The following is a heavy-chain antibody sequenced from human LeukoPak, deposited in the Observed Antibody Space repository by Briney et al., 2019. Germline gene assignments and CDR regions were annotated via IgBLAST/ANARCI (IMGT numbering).Heavy chain of an antibody. Sequence: SVKVSCKASGGTFSSYAISWVRQAPGQGLEWMGGIIPIFGTANYAQKFQGRVTITTDESTSTAYMKLSSLRSEDTAVYYCASGDCSGGSCYVPWEARKRWAFNAFDIWGQGTMVTVSS. CDR1: GGTFSSYA. V-gene: IGHV1-69*05. J-gene: IGHJ3*02. D-gene: IGHD2-15*01. CDR2: IIPIFGTA. CDR3: ASGDCSGGSCYVPWEARKRWAFNAFDI.